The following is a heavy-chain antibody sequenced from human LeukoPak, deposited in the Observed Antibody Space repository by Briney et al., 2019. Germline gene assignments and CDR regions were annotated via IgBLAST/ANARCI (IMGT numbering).Heavy chain of an antibody. CDR2: IYSGGVT. CDR3: ARAPSGWSDYWYFDL. CDR1: GFTVSSNY. J-gene: IGHJ2*01. D-gene: IGHD6-19*01. Sequence: PGGSPRLSCAASGFTVSSNYMSWVRQAPGKGLEWVSLIYSGGVTYYADSVKGRFIISRDNSKNTLFLQMNSLRAEDTAVYYCARAPSGWSDYWYFDLWGRGTLVTVSS. V-gene: IGHV3-53*01.